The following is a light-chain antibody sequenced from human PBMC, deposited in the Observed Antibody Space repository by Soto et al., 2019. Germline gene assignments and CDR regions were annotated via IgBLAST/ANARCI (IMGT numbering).Light chain of an antibody. V-gene: IGKV1-5*03. CDR1: QSVSHF. J-gene: IGKJ5*01. CDR2: KAS. CDR3: QQFNSYWRT. Sequence: DTQMTQSPSTLPASVGERVTITFRASQSVSHFLAWYQQKPGKAPKLLIYKASTLESGVPARFSGSGSGTEFTLPISSLQPDDFGTYYCQQFNSYWRTFGQGTRLEI.